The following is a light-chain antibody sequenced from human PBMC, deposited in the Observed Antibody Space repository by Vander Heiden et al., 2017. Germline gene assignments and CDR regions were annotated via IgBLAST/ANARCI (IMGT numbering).Light chain of an antibody. CDR1: QSISSY. CDR2: AAS. Sequence: DIQMIQSPSSLSASVGDRVTITCRASQSISSYLNWYQQKPGKAPKLLIYAASSLQSGVPSRFSGSGSGTDFTLTISSLQPEDFATYYCQQSYSTLLLTFGGGTKVEIK. J-gene: IGKJ4*01. CDR3: QQSYSTLLLT. V-gene: IGKV1-39*01.